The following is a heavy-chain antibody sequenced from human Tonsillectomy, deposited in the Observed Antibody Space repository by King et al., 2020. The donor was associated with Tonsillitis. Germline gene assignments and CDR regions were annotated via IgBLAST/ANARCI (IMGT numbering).Heavy chain of an antibody. V-gene: IGHV3-30-3*01. CDR1: GFTFSSYA. CDR3: AGRDGALDYYYYGMDV. Sequence: HVQLVESGGGVVQPGRSLRLSCAASGFTFSSYAMHWVRQAPGKGLEWVAVISFDGSNKYYADSVKGRFTISRDNSKNTLYLQMNSMRAEDTALYYCAGRDGALDYYYYGMDVWGQGTTVTVSS. J-gene: IGHJ6*02. CDR2: ISFDGSNK. D-gene: IGHD4-17*01.